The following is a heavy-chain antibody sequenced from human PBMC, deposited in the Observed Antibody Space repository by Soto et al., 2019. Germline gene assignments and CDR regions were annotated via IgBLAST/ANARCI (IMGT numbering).Heavy chain of an antibody. CDR1: GFTFSSYS. D-gene: IGHD6-19*01. V-gene: IGHV3-21*01. CDR2: ISSSSSYI. CDR3: ASAYSSGWYPPYYYYYGMDV. Sequence: GGSLRLSCAASGFTFSSYSMNWVRQAPGRGLEWVSSISSSSSYIYYADSVKGRFTISRDNAKNSLYLQMNSLRAEDTAVYYCASAYSSGWYPPYYYYYGMDVWGQGTTVTVSS. J-gene: IGHJ6*02.